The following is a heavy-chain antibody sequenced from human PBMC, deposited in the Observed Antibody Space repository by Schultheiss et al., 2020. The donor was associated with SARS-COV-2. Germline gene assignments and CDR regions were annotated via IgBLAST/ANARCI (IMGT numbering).Heavy chain of an antibody. V-gene: IGHV1-2*06. CDR2: INPNNGDT. D-gene: IGHD5-18*01. Sequence: ASVKVSCKASGYTFTGYYMHWVRQAPGQGLEWMGRINPNNGDTNYAQKFQDRVTMTRDTSISTAYMELRRLRSDDTAVYYCMKLEDIAMVTYGMDVWGQGTTVTVSS. J-gene: IGHJ6*02. CDR1: GYTFTGYY. CDR3: MKLEDIAMVTYGMDV.